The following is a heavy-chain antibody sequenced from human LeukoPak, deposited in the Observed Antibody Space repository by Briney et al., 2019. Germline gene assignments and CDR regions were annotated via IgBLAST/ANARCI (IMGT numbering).Heavy chain of an antibody. J-gene: IGHJ4*02. CDR1: GFTFSSYA. V-gene: IGHV3-23*01. Sequence: GGSLRLSCAASGFTFSSYAMSWVRQAPGKGLEWVSAISGSGGSTYYADSVKGRFTISRDNSKNTLYLQMNSLRAEDTAVYYCAIWGGYCSGGSCPNYWGQGTLLTVSS. CDR3: AIWGGYCSGGSCPNY. D-gene: IGHD2-15*01. CDR2: ISGSGGST.